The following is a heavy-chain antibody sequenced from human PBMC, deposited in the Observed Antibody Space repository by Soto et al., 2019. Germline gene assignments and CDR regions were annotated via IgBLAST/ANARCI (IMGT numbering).Heavy chain of an antibody. J-gene: IGHJ4*02. Sequence: QVQLVESGGGVVQPERSLRLSCAASGFTFSTYAMHWVRQAPGQGLEWVSVISDEGSNKYYADSVKGRFTISRDNSKSTLYLQMNSLRTEDTAVYYCASGHSTSQYFFDFWGQGTLVTVS. CDR3: ASGHSTSQYFFDF. CDR2: ISDEGSNK. CDR1: GFTFSTYA. D-gene: IGHD6-13*01. V-gene: IGHV3-30-3*01.